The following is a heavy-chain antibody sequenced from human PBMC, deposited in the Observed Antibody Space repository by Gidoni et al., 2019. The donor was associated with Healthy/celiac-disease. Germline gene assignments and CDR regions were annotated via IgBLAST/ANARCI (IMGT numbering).Heavy chain of an antibody. V-gene: IGHV3-7*04. J-gene: IGHJ6*02. D-gene: IGHD3-10*01. CDR1: GFTFSSYW. CDR2: IKQDGSKK. CDR3: ARDNTREYYYGSGSYYNPDNYGMDV. Sequence: EVQLVESGGGLVQPGGSLRLSCAASGFTFSSYWMSWVRPAQGKGLEWVANIKQDGSKKYYVDSVKGRFTISRDNAKNSLYLQMNSLRAEDTAVYYCARDNTREYYYGSGSYYNPDNYGMDVWGQGTTVTVSS.